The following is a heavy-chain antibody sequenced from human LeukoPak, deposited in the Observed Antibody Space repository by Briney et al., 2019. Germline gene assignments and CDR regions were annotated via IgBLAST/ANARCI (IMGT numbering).Heavy chain of an antibody. V-gene: IGHV3-30*03. CDR2: ISYDGSNK. CDR1: GFTFSSYG. D-gene: IGHD3-22*01. CDR3: ARDTYDSSGYYWALTLDY. J-gene: IGHJ4*02. Sequence: PGGSLRLSCAASGFTFSSYGMHWVRQAPGKGLEWVAVISYDGSNKYYADSVKGRFTISRDNSKNTLYLQMNSLRAEDTAVYYCARDTYDSSGYYWALTLDYWGQGTLVTVSS.